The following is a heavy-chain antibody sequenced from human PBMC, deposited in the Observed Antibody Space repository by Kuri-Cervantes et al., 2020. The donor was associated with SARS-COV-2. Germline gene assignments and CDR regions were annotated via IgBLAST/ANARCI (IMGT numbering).Heavy chain of an antibody. Sequence: LSLTCAASGFTFSSYAMSWVRQAPGKGLEWVSAISGSGGSTYYADSVKGRFTISRDNSKNTLYLQMNSLRAEDTAVYYCAKADWANYYYYYGMDVRGQGTTVTVSS. CDR2: ISGSGGST. CDR1: GFTFSSYA. V-gene: IGHV3-23*01. J-gene: IGHJ6*02. D-gene: IGHD3-9*01. CDR3: AKADWANYYYYYGMDV.